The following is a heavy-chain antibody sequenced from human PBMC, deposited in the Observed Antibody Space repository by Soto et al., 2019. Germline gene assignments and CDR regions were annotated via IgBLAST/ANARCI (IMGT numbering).Heavy chain of an antibody. J-gene: IGHJ4*02. D-gene: IGHD3-16*01. V-gene: IGHV3-33*01. CDR2: IWYDGSDK. Sequence: PGGSLRLSCAASGFTFSGFGMHWVRQAPGKGLGWVAIIWYDGSDKYYADSVKGRFTIARDNSKNTLYLQMNSLRAEETAVYHCAFGNLSYYFDYWGQGTPVPVSS. CDR3: AFGNLSYYFDY. CDR1: GFTFSGFG.